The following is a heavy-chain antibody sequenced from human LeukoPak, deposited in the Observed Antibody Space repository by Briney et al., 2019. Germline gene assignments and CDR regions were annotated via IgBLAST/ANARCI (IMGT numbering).Heavy chain of an antibody. Sequence: PGGSLRLSCAASGFTVNSNYLSWVRQAPGKGLEWVAFIRYDGSNKYYADSVKGRFTISRDNSKNTLYLQMNSLRAEDTAVYYCAKDTSRGAAAGFWGQGTLVTVSS. CDR3: AKDTSRGAAAGF. CDR1: GFTVNSNY. CDR2: IRYDGSNK. D-gene: IGHD6-13*01. V-gene: IGHV3-30*02. J-gene: IGHJ4*02.